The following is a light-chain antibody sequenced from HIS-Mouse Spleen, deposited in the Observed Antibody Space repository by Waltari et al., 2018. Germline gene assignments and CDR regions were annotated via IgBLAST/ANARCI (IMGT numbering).Light chain of an antibody. CDR3: SSYAGSNNYV. J-gene: IGLJ1*01. Sequence: QSALTQPPSASGSPGQSVTISCTGTSSDVGGYNYVSWYQQHPGKAPTLMIYEVSRRPSGFPDRFSGSQSGNTASLTVSGLQAEDEADYYCSSYAGSNNYVFGTGTKVTVL. V-gene: IGLV2-8*01. CDR1: SSDVGGYNY. CDR2: EVS.